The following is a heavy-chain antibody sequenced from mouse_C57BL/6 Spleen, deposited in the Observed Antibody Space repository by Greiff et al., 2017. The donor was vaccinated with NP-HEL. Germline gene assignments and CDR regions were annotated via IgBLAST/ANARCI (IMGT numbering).Heavy chain of an antibody. D-gene: IGHD2-12*01. CDR2: IDPEGGET. CDR3: ARLYEGYFDY. J-gene: IGHJ2*01. V-gene: IGHV14-2*01. CDR1: GFNIKDYY. Sequence: VQLKESGAELVKPGASVKLSCTASGFNIKDYYMPWVKQRPEQGLEWIGRIDPEGGETKYAPKFQGTATITADTSSNTAYLQLSSLTSEDTAVYYCARLYEGYFDYWGQGTTLTVSS.